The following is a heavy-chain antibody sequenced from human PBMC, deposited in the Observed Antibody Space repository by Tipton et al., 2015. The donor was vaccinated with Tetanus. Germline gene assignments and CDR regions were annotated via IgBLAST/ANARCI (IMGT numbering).Heavy chain of an antibody. V-gene: IGHV1-18*01. CDR3: ARARWQSGGPYYFDY. CDR1: GYSFTNYG. CDR2: ISAYSGNT. D-gene: IGHD1-26*01. Sequence: QVQLVQSGAELKKPGASVKVSCKASGYSFTNYGFSWVRQAPGQGLEWMGWISAYSGNTKYPQKLQGRVTMTTDTSTSTAYMELRSLRSDDTAVYYCARARWQSGGPYYFDYWGQGTQITVSS. J-gene: IGHJ4*02.